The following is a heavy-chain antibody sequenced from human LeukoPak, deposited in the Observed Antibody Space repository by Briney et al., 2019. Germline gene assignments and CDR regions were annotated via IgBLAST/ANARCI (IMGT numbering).Heavy chain of an antibody. CDR1: GFIFSNNI. J-gene: IGHJ4*02. CDR3: AKDPPHSDSSIYSDNS. CDR2: ISADGGDI. V-gene: IGHV3-23*01. D-gene: IGHD6-19*01. Sequence: GGSLRLSCAASGFIFSNNIMNRVRQAPGKGLESVSVISADGGDIYYADSVNGRFTISRDNSKNTLHLQMDSLRAEDTAVYYCAKDPPHSDSSIYSDNSWGQGTLVTVYS.